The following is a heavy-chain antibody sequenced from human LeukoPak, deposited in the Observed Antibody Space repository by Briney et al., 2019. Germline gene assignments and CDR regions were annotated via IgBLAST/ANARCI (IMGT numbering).Heavy chain of an antibody. CDR2: INHSGST. D-gene: IGHD3-10*01. CDR3: ARRGRGVRGVINY. Sequence: SETLSLTCAVYGGSFSGYYWSWIRQPPGKGLEWIGEINHSGSTNYNPSLKSRVTISVDTSKNQFSLKLSSVTAADTAVYYCARRGRGVRGVINYWGQGTLVTVSS. CDR1: GGSFSGYY. V-gene: IGHV4-34*01. J-gene: IGHJ4*02.